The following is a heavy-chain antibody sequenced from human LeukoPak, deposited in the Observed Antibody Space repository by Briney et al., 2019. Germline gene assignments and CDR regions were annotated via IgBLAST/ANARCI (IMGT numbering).Heavy chain of an antibody. CDR3: ARESGGNNPYYFDY. CDR2: ISYDDGSNK. CDR1: GFTFSSYG. D-gene: IGHD1-14*01. J-gene: IGHJ4*02. V-gene: IGHV3-30*19. Sequence: PGGSLRLSCAASGFTFSSYGMHWVRQAPGKGLEWVAVISYDDGSNKYYADSVKGRFTISRDNSKNTLYLQMNSLRTEDTAVYYCARESGGNNPYYFDYWGQGTLVTVSS.